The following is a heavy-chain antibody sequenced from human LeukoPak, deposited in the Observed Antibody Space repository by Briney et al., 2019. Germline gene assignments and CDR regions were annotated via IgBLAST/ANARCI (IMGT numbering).Heavy chain of an antibody. D-gene: IGHD6-19*01. V-gene: IGHV4-34*01. CDR3: ARVAYSSGHDY. J-gene: IGHJ4*02. Sequence: SETLSLTCAVYGGSFSGYYWSWIRQPPGKGLEWIGEINHSGSTYYNPSLKSRVTISVDTSKNQFSLKLSSVTAADTAVYYCARVAYSSGHDYWGQGTLVTVSS. CDR2: INHSGST. CDR1: GGSFSGYY.